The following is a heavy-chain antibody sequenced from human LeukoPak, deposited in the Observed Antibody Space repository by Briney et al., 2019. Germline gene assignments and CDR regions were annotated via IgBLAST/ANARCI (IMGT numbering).Heavy chain of an antibody. CDR2: MYYSGSA. V-gene: IGHV4-59*08. Sequence: PSETLSLTCTVSGGSITDYYWSWIRHSSGKGLEWIGYMYYSGSAYYSPSLKTRVTISVDTSKNQFSLKLTSVTAADTAVYYCARSTFSSNWNLWGQGTLVTASS. CDR3: ARSTFSSNWNL. J-gene: IGHJ4*02. CDR1: GGSITDYY. D-gene: IGHD6-13*01.